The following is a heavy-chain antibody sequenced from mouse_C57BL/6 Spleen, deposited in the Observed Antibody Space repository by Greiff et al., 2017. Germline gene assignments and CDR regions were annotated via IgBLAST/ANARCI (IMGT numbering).Heavy chain of an antibody. CDR2: ISSGSSTI. V-gene: IGHV5-17*01. J-gene: IGHJ1*03. CDR3: ARDHYGTSYWYFDV. Sequence: DVKLVESGGGLVKPGGSLKLSCAASGFTFSDYGMHWVRQAPEKGLEWVAYISSGSSTIYYADTVKGRFTISRDNAKNTLFLQMTSLRSEDTAMYYCARDHYGTSYWYFDVWGTGTTVTVSS. D-gene: IGHD1-1*01. CDR1: GFTFSDYG.